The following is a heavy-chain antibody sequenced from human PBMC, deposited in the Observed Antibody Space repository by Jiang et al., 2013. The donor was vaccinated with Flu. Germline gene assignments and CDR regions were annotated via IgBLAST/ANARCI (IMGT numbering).Heavy chain of an antibody. CDR1: GLTFRNYA. D-gene: IGHD2-21*01. V-gene: IGHV3-23*01. CDR3: AKGGHFSFFDY. J-gene: IGHJ4*02. CDR2: ISGRGDET. Sequence: VQLLESGGGLVQPERSLRLSCAASGLTFRNYAMTWVRQAPGKGLEWVSTISGRGDETFYADSVKGRFTISRDNSKNTAFLQMNSLRADDTALYYCAKGGHFSFFDYWGQGTLVHRLL.